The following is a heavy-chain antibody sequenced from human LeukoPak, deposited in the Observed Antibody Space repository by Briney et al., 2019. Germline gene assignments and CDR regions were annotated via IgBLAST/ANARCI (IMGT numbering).Heavy chain of an antibody. V-gene: IGHV4-34*01. CDR3: ASRRAAFDI. CDR2: INHSGST. Sequence: SETLSLTCAVYGGSFSGYYWSWIRQPPGKGLEWIGEINHSGSTNYNPSLKSQVTISVDTSKNQFSLRLSSVTAADTAVYYCASRRAAFDIWGQGTVVTVSS. CDR1: GGSFSGYY. J-gene: IGHJ3*02.